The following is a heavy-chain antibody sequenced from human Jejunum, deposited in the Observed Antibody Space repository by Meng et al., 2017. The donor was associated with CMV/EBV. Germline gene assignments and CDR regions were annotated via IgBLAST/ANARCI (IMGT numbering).Heavy chain of an antibody. CDR3: AREGSYSGSYPGIDY. CDR1: GFTFSGFA. J-gene: IGHJ4*02. Sequence: GFTFSGFAMQWVRQAPVKGLEWVASISYDGRNKNYADAVKGRFTISRDNSKNTTDLQVSSLRAEDTALYYCAREGSYSGSYPGIDYWGQGTLVTVSS. D-gene: IGHD1-26*01. CDR2: ISYDGRNK. V-gene: IGHV3-30*04.